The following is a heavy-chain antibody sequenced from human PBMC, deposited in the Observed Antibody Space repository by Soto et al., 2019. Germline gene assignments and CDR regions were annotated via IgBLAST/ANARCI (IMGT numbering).Heavy chain of an antibody. CDR1: GFTFSNYW. Sequence: GGSLRLSCVASGFTFSNYWMHWVRQAPGKGLVWVSRISPDGSNTNYADSVKGRFTISRDNSKNTLYLQMNSLRAEDTAVYYCAKDQRYFDWLLFDYWGQGTLVTVSS. D-gene: IGHD3-9*01. J-gene: IGHJ4*02. V-gene: IGHV3-74*01. CDR2: ISPDGSNT. CDR3: AKDQRYFDWLLFDY.